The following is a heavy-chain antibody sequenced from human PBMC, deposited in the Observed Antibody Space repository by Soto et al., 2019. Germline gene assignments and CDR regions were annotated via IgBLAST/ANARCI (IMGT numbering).Heavy chain of an antibody. J-gene: IGHJ5*02. V-gene: IGHV4-39*01. D-gene: IGHD3-9*01. CDR3: ARHCLVPQLGSWFDP. CDR1: GGSISSSSYY. Sequence: SETLSLTCTVSGGSISSSSYYWGWVRQPPGKGLEWIGSIYYSGGTYYNPSLKSRVTISVDTSKNQYSLKLSSVTAADTAVYYCARHCLVPQLGSWFDPWGQGTLVTVSS. CDR2: IYYSGGT.